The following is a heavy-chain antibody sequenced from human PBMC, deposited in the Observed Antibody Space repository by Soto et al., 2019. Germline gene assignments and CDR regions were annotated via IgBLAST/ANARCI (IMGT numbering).Heavy chain of an antibody. CDR1: GYTFTSYG. CDR3: ASHQQLYIPRSAPWFDP. V-gene: IGHV1-18*04. CDR2: ISAYNGNT. Sequence: GASVKVSCKASGYTFTSYGISWVRQAPGEGLEWMGWISAYNGNTNYAQKLQGRVTMTTETSTSTAYMALRRLRSDDTAVYYCASHQQLYIPRSAPWFDPWGQVTLVTVSS. D-gene: IGHD6-13*01. J-gene: IGHJ5*02.